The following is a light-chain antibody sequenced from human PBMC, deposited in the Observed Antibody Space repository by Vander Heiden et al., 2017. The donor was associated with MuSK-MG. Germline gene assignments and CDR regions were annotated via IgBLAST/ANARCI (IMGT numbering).Light chain of an antibody. CDR1: SSDVGGYNY. CDR2: EVS. V-gene: IGLV2-8*01. Sequence: QSALTHPPSASGSPGQSVTISRSGTSSDVGGYNYVAWYQQHPSKAPQLMIYEVSKRPSGVPDRFSGSKAGNTASLTVSGLQTEDEADYYCSSYAGRNNLVFGGGTKLTVL. J-gene: IGLJ3*02. CDR3: SSYAGRNNLV.